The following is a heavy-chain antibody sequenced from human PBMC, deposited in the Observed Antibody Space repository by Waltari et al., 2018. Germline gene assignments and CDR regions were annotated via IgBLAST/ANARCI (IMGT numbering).Heavy chain of an antibody. CDR1: GGSFSGYY. D-gene: IGHD4-17*01. Sequence: QVQLQQWGAGLLKPSETLSLTCAVYGGSFSGYYWSWIRQPPWKGLEWIGEINHSGSNNYNPSLKSRVTISVDTSKNQFSLKLSSVTAADTAVYYCARLVYGDLDYWGQGTLVTVSS. CDR3: ARLVYGDLDY. J-gene: IGHJ4*02. V-gene: IGHV4-34*01. CDR2: INHSGSN.